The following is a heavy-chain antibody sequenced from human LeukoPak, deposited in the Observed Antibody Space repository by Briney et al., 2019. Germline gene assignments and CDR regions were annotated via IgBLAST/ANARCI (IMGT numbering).Heavy chain of an antibody. CDR2: ISYDGSNK. Sequence: GGSLRLSCAASGLTFSSYAMHWVRQAPGKGLEWVAVISYDGSNKYYADSVKGRFTISRDNSKNTLYLQMNSLRAEDTAVYYCAREVAIAAAGNFDYWGQGTLVTVSS. D-gene: IGHD6-25*01. V-gene: IGHV3-30*04. J-gene: IGHJ4*02. CDR3: AREVAIAAAGNFDY. CDR1: GLTFSSYA.